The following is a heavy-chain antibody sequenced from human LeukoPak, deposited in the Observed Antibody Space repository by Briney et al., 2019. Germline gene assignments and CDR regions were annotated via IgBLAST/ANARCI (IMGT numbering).Heavy chain of an antibody. CDR3: ARGGGPAPGY. CDR1: GGSFSGYY. CDR2: INHSGST. J-gene: IGHJ4*02. Sequence: SETLSLTCAVYGGSFSGYYWSWIRQPPGKGLEWIGEINHSGSTNYNPSLKSRVTISVDTSKNQFSLKLSSVTAADTAVYYCARGGGPAPGYWGQGTVVTVSS. V-gene: IGHV4-34*01.